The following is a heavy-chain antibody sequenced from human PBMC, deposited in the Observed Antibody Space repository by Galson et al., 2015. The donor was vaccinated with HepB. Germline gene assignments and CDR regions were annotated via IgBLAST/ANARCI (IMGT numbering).Heavy chain of an antibody. CDR1: GFTFSDYY. CDR2: ISSTSSYT. CDR3: ARKGFFDPLDY. D-gene: IGHD3-9*01. Sequence: SLRLSCAASGFTFSDYYMTWIRQAPGRGLEWVSYISSTSSYTNYADSVKGRFTVSRDNAKKSLYLQMNSLRDDDTAMYYCARKGFFDPLDYWGQGTLVPVSS. J-gene: IGHJ4*02. V-gene: IGHV3-11*06.